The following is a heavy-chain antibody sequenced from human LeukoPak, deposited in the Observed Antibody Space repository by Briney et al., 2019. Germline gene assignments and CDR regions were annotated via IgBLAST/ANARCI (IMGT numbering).Heavy chain of an antibody. Sequence: SETLSLTCAVSGYSISSGYYWGWIRPPPGKGLEWIGSIYHSGSTYYNPSLKSRVTISVDTSKNQFSLKLSSVTAADTAVYYCARHRGFDYGDYVLDYWGQGTLVTVSS. CDR3: ARHRGFDYGDYVLDY. D-gene: IGHD4-17*01. J-gene: IGHJ4*02. CDR2: IYHSGST. CDR1: GYSISSGYY. V-gene: IGHV4-38-2*01.